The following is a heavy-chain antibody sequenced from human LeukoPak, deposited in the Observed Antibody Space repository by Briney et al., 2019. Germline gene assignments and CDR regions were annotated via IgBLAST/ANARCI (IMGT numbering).Heavy chain of an antibody. V-gene: IGHV3-48*01. CDR2: ISSSSSTI. D-gene: IGHD3-10*01. Sequence: GGSLRLSCAASGFTFSSYSMNWVRQAPGKGLEWVSYISSSSSTIYYADSVKGRFTISRDNAKNSLYPQMNSLRAEDTAVYYCAREITPGSGSYFAWGFWGAFDIWGQGTMVTVSS. CDR1: GFTFSSYS. CDR3: AREITPGSGSYFAWGFWGAFDI. J-gene: IGHJ3*02.